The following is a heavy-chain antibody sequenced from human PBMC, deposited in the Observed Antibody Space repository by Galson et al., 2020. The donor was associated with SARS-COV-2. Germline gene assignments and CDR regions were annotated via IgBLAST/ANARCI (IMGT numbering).Heavy chain of an antibody. CDR3: ARCRVKSARVVMWMVYGEGHCDS. V-gene: IGHV4-34*01. CDR1: GGTFSDYS. Sequence: SETLSLTCAVYGGTFSDYSWTWIRQAPGKGLEWIGDIRHGGSPNYSPSLKSRLSISMDMSKNQFSLKLNSLTPADTAVYYCARCRVKSARVVMWMVYGEGHCDSWGQGTLVVVSS. D-gene: IGHD2-8*01. CDR2: IRHGGSP. J-gene: IGHJ5*01.